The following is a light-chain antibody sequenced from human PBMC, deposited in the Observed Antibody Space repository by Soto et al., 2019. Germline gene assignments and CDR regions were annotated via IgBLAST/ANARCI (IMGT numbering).Light chain of an antibody. CDR1: QDIDKW. CDR3: QQASSFPHT. J-gene: IGKJ2*01. V-gene: IGKV1-12*01. CDR2: AAS. Sequence: DIQMTQSPSSVSAPVGDRVTISCRASQDIDKWLAWYQQKPGKAPKLLISAASTLQSGVPSRFSGSGSGTEFTLTIQSLQPDDIATYYCQQASSFPHTFGAGTKLEIK.